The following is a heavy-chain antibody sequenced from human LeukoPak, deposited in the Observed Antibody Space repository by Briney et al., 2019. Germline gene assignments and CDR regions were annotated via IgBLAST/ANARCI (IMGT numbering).Heavy chain of an antibody. J-gene: IGHJ6*03. CDR3: ASSEITVTSSYFYHLDV. V-gene: IGHV3-74*01. Sequence: QAGGSLRLSCVGSGFTFSRYWMFWIRQAPGKGLVWVSRINSDGTTTNYADSVKGRFSISRDNAKNTLSLELNSLRAEDTAVYFCASSEITVTSSYFYHLDVWGKGTMVTVSS. D-gene: IGHD4-17*01. CDR2: INSDGTTT. CDR1: GFTFSRYW.